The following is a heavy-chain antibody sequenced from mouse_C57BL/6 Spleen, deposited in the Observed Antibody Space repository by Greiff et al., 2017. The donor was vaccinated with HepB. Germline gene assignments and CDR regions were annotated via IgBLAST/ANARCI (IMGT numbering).Heavy chain of an antibody. J-gene: IGHJ2*01. D-gene: IGHD4-1*01. V-gene: IGHV2-5*01. CDR3: AKAGLGAGDYFDY. CDR1: GFSLTSYG. CDR2: IWRGGST. Sequence: QVQLQQSGPGLVQPSQSLSITCTVSGFSLTSYGVHWVRQSPGKGLEWLGVIWRGGSTDYNAAFMSRLSITKDNSKSQVFFKMNSLQADDTAIYYCAKAGLGAGDYFDYWGQGTTLTVSS.